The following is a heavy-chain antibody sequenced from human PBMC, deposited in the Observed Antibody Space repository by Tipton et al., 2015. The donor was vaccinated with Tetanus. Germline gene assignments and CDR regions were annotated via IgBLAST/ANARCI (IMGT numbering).Heavy chain of an antibody. Sequence: SLRLSCAASGFTFSSYAMSWVRQAPGKGLEWVSAISGSGGSTYYADSVKGRFTISRDNSKNTLYLQMNSLRAEDTAVYYCAKDRSSSSRTGNYYYGMDVWGQGTTVTVSS. V-gene: IGHV3-23*01. D-gene: IGHD2-2*01. CDR2: ISGSGGST. CDR3: AKDRSSSSRTGNYYYGMDV. CDR1: GFTFSSYA. J-gene: IGHJ6*02.